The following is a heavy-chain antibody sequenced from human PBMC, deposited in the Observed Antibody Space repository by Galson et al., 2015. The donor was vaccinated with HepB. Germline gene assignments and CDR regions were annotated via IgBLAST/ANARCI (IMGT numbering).Heavy chain of an antibody. CDR3: ARPWFGDQTHWFDP. V-gene: IGHV4-38-2*02. CDR2: IYYSGST. Sequence: TLSLTCTVSGYSISSGYYWGWIRQPPGKGLEWIGSIYYSGSTYYNPSLKSRVTISVDTSKNQFSLKLSSVTAADTAVYYCARPWFGDQTHWFDPWGQGTLVTVSS. D-gene: IGHD3-10*01. CDR1: GYSISSGYY. J-gene: IGHJ5*02.